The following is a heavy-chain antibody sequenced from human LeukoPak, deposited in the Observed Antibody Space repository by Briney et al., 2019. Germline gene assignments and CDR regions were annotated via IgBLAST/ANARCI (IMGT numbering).Heavy chain of an antibody. CDR3: ARDAWITMVRGVIIYYYYYMDV. CDR2: ISTSSSYI. CDR1: GFTFSRYN. D-gene: IGHD3-10*01. V-gene: IGHV3-21*01. Sequence: GGSLRLSCAASGFTFSRYNMNWVRQAPGKGLEWVSSISTSSSYIYYADSVKGRFTISRDNAKNSLYLQMNSLRAEDTAVYYCARDAWITMVRGVIIYYYYYMDVWGKGTTVTISS. J-gene: IGHJ6*03.